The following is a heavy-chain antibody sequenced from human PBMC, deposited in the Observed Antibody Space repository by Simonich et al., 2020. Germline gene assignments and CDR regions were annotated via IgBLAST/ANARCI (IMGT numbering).Heavy chain of an antibody. V-gene: IGHV3-48*03. Sequence: EVQLVESGGGLVQPGGSLRLSCAASGFTFSSYEMNWVRQAPGKGLEWVSYISSSGSTIYYADSVKGRFTIPRDNAKNSLNLQMNSLRAEDTAVYYCARDFRLQLVEIGTYYYYGMDVWGQGTTVTVSS. CDR1: GFTFSSYE. J-gene: IGHJ6*02. CDR3: ARDFRLQLVEIGTYYYYGMDV. D-gene: IGHD6-6*01. CDR2: ISSSGSTI.